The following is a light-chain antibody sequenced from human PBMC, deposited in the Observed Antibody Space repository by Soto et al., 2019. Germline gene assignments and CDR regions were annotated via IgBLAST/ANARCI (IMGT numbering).Light chain of an antibody. CDR2: GGS. CDR3: LQHNTFPFN. Sequence: EVVMTQSPATLSASPGERVTLSCRASQNLGSSLAWYQQRPGQAPRLLLYGGSTRATGIPARFSGSGSGTEVTVTISSLQSEDFATYYCLQHNTFPFNFGPGTRVD. J-gene: IGKJ3*01. CDR1: QNLGSS. V-gene: IGKV3-15*01.